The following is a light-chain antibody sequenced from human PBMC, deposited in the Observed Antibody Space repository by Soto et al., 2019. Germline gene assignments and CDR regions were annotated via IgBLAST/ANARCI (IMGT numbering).Light chain of an antibody. V-gene: IGKV3-15*01. CDR2: DTS. J-gene: IGKJ4*01. Sequence: EIVLTQSPATLSLSPGERAILSYSASQSVSGNLAWYQQKPGQAPRLLIYDTSTRATDIPARFSGSGSGTEFTLTISNLQSEDFAVYYCQQYNEWPPLTFGGGTKVDIK. CDR3: QQYNEWPPLT. CDR1: QSVSGN.